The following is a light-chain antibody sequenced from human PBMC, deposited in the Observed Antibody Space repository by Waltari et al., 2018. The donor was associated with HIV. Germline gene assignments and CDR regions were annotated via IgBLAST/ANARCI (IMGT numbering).Light chain of an antibody. Sequence: PGERATLSCRASQSVRSASLAWYQQKPGQAPRLLIFGASSRAPCIPDRFSGSGAVTDFILTISRLEPEDCAVYYCQQYAASPLTFGGGTKVEIE. V-gene: IGKV3-20*01. CDR3: QQYAASPLT. J-gene: IGKJ4*01. CDR1: QSVRSAS. CDR2: GAS.